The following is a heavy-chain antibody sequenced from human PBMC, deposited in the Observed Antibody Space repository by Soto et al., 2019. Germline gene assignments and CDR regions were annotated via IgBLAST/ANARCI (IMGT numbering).Heavy chain of an antibody. J-gene: IGHJ4*02. V-gene: IGHV4-61*01. CDR2: IYYSGSA. CDR1: GGSVSSGSYY. Sequence: PSETLSLTCTVSGGSVSSGSYYWSWIRQPPGKGLEWIGYIYYSGSANYNPSLKSRVTISVDTSKNQFSLKLSSVTAADTAVYYCARVRYYYDSSGYWPAYYFDYWGQGTLVT. D-gene: IGHD3-22*01. CDR3: ARVRYYYDSSGYWPAYYFDY.